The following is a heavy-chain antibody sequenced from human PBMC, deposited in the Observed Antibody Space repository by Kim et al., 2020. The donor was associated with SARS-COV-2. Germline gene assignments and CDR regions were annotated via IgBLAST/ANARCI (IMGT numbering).Heavy chain of an antibody. CDR1: GGSISSGGYY. D-gene: IGHD3-10*01. J-gene: IGHJ3*02. V-gene: IGHV4-31*03. CDR2: IYYSGST. CDR3: AREGLGMVRGEDAFDI. Sequence: SETLSLTCTVSGGSISSGGYYWSWIRQHPGKGLEWIGYIYYSGSTYYNPSLKSRVTISVDTSKNQFSLKLSSVTAADTAVYYCAREGLGMVRGEDAFDIWGQGTMVTVSS.